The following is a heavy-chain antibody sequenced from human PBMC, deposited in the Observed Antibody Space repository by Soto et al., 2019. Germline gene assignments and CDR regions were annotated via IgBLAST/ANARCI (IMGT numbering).Heavy chain of an antibody. CDR1: VFTFSDYY. J-gene: IGHJ4*02. Sequence: GGSLRLSCAASVFTFSDYYMSWIRQAPGKGLEWVSYISSSSSYTNYADSVKGRLTISRDNAKNSLYLQMNSLRAEDTAVYYCASPTGTPGYWGQGTLVTVSS. V-gene: IGHV3-11*06. D-gene: IGHD1-1*01. CDR2: ISSSSSYT. CDR3: ASPTGTPGY.